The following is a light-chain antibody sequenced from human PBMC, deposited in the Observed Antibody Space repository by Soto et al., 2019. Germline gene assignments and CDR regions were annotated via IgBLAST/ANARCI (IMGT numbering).Light chain of an antibody. V-gene: IGKV3-15*01. CDR3: QQYNTWRTCT. J-gene: IGKJ1*01. CDR2: GAS. Sequence: EIVMTQSPATLSVSPGERATLSCRASQSVSSNLAWYQQKPGQAPRLLIYGASTRATGIPARFSGSGSGTKFTLTISSLQSEDFAVYYCQQYNTWRTCTFGKGTKVAIK. CDR1: QSVSSN.